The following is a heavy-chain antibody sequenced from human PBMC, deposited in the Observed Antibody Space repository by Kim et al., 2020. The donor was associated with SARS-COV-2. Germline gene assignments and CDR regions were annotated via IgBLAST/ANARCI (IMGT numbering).Heavy chain of an antibody. J-gene: IGHJ4*02. CDR3: ARWWILGLGDY. Sequence: SETLSLTCTVSGGSISNNNYFWGWIRQTPGKGLEWIGTIYYNGNTYYNPSLKSRATISVDTSNNQFFLNLSSVTAADTAVYYCARWWILGLGDYWGQGTLVTVSS. V-gene: IGHV4-39*01. CDR2: IYYNGNT. D-gene: IGHD2-2*03. CDR1: GGSISNNNYF.